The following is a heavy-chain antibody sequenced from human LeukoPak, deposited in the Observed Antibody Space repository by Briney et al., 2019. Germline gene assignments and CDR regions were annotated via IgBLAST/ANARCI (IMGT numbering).Heavy chain of an antibody. Sequence: TSETLSLTCTVSGGSISSYYWSWIRQPPGKGLEWIGYIYNSGSTNYNPSLKSRVTISVDTSKNQFSLKLSSVTAADTAVYYCARVDVRYYGSGSPEPLFDYWGQGTLVTVSS. CDR2: IYNSGST. J-gene: IGHJ4*02. D-gene: IGHD3-10*01. V-gene: IGHV4-59*01. CDR1: GGSISSYY. CDR3: ARVDVRYYGSGSPEPLFDY.